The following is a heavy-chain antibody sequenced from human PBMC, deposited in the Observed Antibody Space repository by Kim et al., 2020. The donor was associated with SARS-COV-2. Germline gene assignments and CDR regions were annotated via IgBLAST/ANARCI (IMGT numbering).Heavy chain of an antibody. J-gene: IGHJ4*02. CDR3: AKVEESVDY. V-gene: IGHV3-23*01. D-gene: IGHD3-16*01. Sequence: GSTYYADSVKGRFTISRDNSKNTLYLQMNSLRAEDTAVYYCAKVEESVDYWGQGTLVTVSS. CDR2: GST.